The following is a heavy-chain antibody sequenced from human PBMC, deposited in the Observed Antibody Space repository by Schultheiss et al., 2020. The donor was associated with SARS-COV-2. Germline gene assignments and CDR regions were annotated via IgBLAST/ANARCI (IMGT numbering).Heavy chain of an antibody. CDR2: ISSSGSTI. CDR1: GFTFSSYG. D-gene: IGHD6-13*01. J-gene: IGHJ6*02. Sequence: GGSLRLSCAASGFTFSSYGMHWVRQAPGKGLEWVSYISSSGSTIYYADSVKGRFTISRDNSKNTLYLQMNSLRAEDTAVYYCARARSSSWHPYYYYGMDVWGQGTTVTVSS. V-gene: IGHV3-48*01. CDR3: ARARSSSWHPYYYYGMDV.